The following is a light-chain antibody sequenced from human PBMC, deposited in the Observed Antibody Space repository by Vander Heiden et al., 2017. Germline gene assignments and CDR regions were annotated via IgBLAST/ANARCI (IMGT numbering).Light chain of an antibody. CDR1: KLGDKY. CDR3: QAWDSSTVV. CDR2: EDN. Sequence: SYELTQPPSVSVSPGQTASIICSGDKLGDKYGSWYQQKPGQSPVLVIYEDNKRPSGIPERFSGSNSGNTATLTISGTQAMDEADYYCQAWDSSTVVFGGGTKLTGL. V-gene: IGLV3-1*01. J-gene: IGLJ2*01.